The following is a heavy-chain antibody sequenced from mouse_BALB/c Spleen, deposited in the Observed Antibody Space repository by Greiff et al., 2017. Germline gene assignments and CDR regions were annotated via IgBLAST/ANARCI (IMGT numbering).Heavy chain of an antibody. V-gene: IGHV1-54*01. CDR3: ARDLSFYYGSSYGDY. Sequence: VQLQQSGAELVRPGTSVKVSCKASGYAFTNYLIEWVKQRPGQGLEWIGVINPGSGGTNYNEKFKGKATLTADKSSSTAYMQLSSLTSDDSAVYFCARDLSFYYGSSYGDYWGQGTTLTVSS. CDR1: GYAFTNYL. D-gene: IGHD1-1*01. J-gene: IGHJ2*01. CDR2: INPGSGGT.